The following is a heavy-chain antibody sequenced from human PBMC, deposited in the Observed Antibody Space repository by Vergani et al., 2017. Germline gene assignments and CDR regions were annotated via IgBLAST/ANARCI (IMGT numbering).Heavy chain of an antibody. J-gene: IGHJ4*02. Sequence: QVQLQQWGPGLVKPSQTLSLTCTVSGGSISSGGYYWSWIRQHPGKGLEWIGYIYYSGSTYYNPSLKSRVTISVDTSKNQFSLKLSSVTAADTAGYYCAMHDSSGYYYAYWGQGTLVTVSS. CDR1: GGSISSGGYY. D-gene: IGHD3-22*01. V-gene: IGHV4-31*03. CDR3: AMHDSSGYYYAY. CDR2: IYYSGST.